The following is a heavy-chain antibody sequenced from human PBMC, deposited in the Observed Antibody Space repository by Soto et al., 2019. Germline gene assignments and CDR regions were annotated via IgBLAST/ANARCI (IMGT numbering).Heavy chain of an antibody. V-gene: IGHV4-34*01. J-gene: IGHJ5*02. CDR1: GGSFSGYC. CDR2: INHSGST. D-gene: IGHD2-15*01. Sequence: PSETLSLTCAVYGGSFSGYCWSWIRPPPGKGLEWIGEINHSGSTNSNPSLKSRVTISVDTSKNQFSLKLSSVTAADTAVYYCARGRVAVVVVAVKATWFDPWGQGTLVTVSS. CDR3: ARGRVAVVVVAVKATWFDP.